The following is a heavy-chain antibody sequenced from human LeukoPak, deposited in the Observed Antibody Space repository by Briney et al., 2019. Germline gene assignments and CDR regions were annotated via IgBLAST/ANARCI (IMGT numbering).Heavy chain of an antibody. CDR1: GGTFSSYA. Sequence: SVKVSCKASGGTFSSYAISWVRQAPGQGLEWMGGIIPIFGTANYAQKFQGRVTITTDESTSPAYMELSSLRSEDTAVYYCARVYCSSTSCLPPDYYYYYMDVWGKGTTVTVSS. CDR3: ARVYCSSTSCLPPDYYYYYMDV. CDR2: IIPIFGTA. J-gene: IGHJ6*03. V-gene: IGHV1-69*05. D-gene: IGHD2-2*01.